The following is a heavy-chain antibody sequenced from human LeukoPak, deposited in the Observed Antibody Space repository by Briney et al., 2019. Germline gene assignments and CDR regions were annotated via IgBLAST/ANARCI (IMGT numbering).Heavy chain of an antibody. J-gene: IGHJ6*03. CDR1: GFTFGSYS. CDR2: ISSSSSYI. D-gene: IGHD1-26*01. V-gene: IGHV3-21*01. Sequence: GGSLRLSCAGSGFTFGSYSMNWVRQAPGKGLEWVSSISSSSSYIYYADSVKGRFTTSRYNAKNSLYLQMNSLRADDTAVYYCARAYSGRYGLGYYYMDVWGKGTTVTVSS. CDR3: ARAYSGRYGLGYYYMDV.